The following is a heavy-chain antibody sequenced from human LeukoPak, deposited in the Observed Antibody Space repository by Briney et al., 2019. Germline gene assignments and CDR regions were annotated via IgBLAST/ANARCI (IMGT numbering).Heavy chain of an antibody. D-gene: IGHD6-13*01. Sequence: GGSLRLSCAASVFTFSSYAMSWVRHAPGKGREWVSAIIGSGSSAYYADPVKGRFTITRDNSKNTLFLQMNSLRAEDTAVYYCAKDRAQQLVLDFWGQGTLVTVSS. J-gene: IGHJ1*01. CDR3: AKDRAQQLVLDF. CDR1: VFTFSSYA. CDR2: IIGSGSSA. V-gene: IGHV3-23*01.